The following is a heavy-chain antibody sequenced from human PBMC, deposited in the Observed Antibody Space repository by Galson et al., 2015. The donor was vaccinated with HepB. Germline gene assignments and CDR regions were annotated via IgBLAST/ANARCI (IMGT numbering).Heavy chain of an antibody. CDR2: ITGGGGST. D-gene: IGHD3-3*01. V-gene: IGHV3-23*01. CDR3: ARDGDYYFDY. Sequence: SLRLSCAASGFTFSSYAMSWVRQAPGQGLEWVSAITGGGGSTFYADSVKGRFTVSRDNSKNSLYLQMNSLRAEDTAVYCCARDGDYYFDYWGQGTLVTVSS. J-gene: IGHJ4*02. CDR1: GFTFSSYA.